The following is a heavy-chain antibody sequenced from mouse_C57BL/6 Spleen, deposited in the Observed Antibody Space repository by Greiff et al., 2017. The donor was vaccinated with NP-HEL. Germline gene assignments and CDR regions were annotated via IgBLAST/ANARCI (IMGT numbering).Heavy chain of an antibody. CDR1: GYTFTSYW. J-gene: IGHJ2*01. V-gene: IGHV1-69*01. D-gene: IGHD1-1*01. CDR2: IDPSDSYT. Sequence: QVQLQQPGAELVMPGASVKLSCKASGYTFTSYWMHWVKQRPGQGLEWIGEIDPSDSYTNYNQKFKGKSTLTVDKSSSTAYMQLSSLPSEYSAVYYCARNPPSITTVFDYWGQGTTLTVSS. CDR3: ARNPPSITTVFDY.